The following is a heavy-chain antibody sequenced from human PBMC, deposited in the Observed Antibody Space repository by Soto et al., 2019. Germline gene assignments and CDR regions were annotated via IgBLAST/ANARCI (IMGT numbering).Heavy chain of an antibody. CDR3: ARENYDIWTGSRGFDY. CDR2: IYSGGST. D-gene: IGHD3-9*01. V-gene: IGHV3-66*01. J-gene: IGHJ4*02. Sequence: PGGSLRLSCAASGFTVSSNYMSWVRQAPGKGLEWVSVIYSGGSTYYADSVKGRFTISRDNSKNTLYLQMNSLRAEDTAVYYCARENYDIWTGSRGFDYWGRGPRVTVSS. CDR1: GFTVSSNY.